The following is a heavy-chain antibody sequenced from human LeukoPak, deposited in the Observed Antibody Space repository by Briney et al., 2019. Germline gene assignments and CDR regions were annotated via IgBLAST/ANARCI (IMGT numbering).Heavy chain of an antibody. D-gene: IGHD3-10*01. Sequence: PSETLSLTCSVSGDSISYFYWSWIRQAAGKGLEWIGRISGSGSTDYNASLKSRVTISVDTSKNQFSLKLRSVTAADTAVYYCARGRITMIRGVTIRKGPPEDYYYMDVWGKGTTVTVSS. V-gene: IGHV4-4*07. CDR1: GDSISYFY. J-gene: IGHJ6*03. CDR3: ARGRITMIRGVTIRKGPPEDYYYMDV. CDR2: ISGSGST.